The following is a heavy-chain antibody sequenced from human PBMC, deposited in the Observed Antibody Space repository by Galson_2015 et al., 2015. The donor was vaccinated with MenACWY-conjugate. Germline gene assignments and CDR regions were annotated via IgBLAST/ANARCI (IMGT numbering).Heavy chain of an antibody. V-gene: IGHV3-23*02. CDR3: AKWDGYGHY. J-gene: IGHJ4*02. D-gene: IGHD5-18*01. Sequence: SLRLSCAASGFTFSTNAMTWVRQAPGKGLEWVSGISGSTNTTYYRDSVKGRFTISRDNSKNTVYLQMNSLRAEDTAFYYCAKWDGYGHYWGQGTL. CDR1: GFTFSTNA. CDR2: ISGSTNTT.